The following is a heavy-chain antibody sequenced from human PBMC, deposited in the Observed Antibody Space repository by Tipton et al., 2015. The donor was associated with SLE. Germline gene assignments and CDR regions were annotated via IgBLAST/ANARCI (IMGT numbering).Heavy chain of an antibody. CDR2: IRSKAYGRTT. CDR1: GFTFGDFA. D-gene: IGHD1-1*01. CDR3: TRGGNGGY. Sequence: SLRLSCTASGFTFGDFAMSWVRQAPGKGLEWGGCIRSKAYGRTTEYAASVKSRFTISRDDSKTIAELQMNSLTTGDAAVYYCTRGGNGGYWGQGTLVTVSS. J-gene: IGHJ4*02. V-gene: IGHV3-49*04.